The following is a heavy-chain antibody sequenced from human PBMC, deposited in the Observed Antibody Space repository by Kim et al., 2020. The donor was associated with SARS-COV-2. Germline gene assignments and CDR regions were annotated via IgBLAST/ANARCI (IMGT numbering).Heavy chain of an antibody. D-gene: IGHD3-10*01. Sequence: LTSRVTISVAKSKNQFSLKLSSVTAADTAVYYCARIGPLWFGELMYGMDVWGQGTTVTVSS. V-gene: IGHV4-4*02. CDR3: ARIGPLWFGELMYGMDV. J-gene: IGHJ6*02.